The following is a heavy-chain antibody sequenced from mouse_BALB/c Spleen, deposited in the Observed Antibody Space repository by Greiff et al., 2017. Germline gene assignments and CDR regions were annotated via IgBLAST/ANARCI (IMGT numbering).Heavy chain of an antibody. D-gene: IGHD2-4*01. Sequence: EVKVVESGGGLVQPGGSLKLSCAASGFTFSSYTMSWVRQTPEKRLEWVAYISNGGGSTYYPDTVKGRFTISRDNAKNTLYLQMSSLKSEDTAMYYCARSTMITTGFAYWGQGTLVTVSA. V-gene: IGHV5-12-2*01. J-gene: IGHJ3*01. CDR2: ISNGGGST. CDR1: GFTFSSYT. CDR3: ARSTMITTGFAY.